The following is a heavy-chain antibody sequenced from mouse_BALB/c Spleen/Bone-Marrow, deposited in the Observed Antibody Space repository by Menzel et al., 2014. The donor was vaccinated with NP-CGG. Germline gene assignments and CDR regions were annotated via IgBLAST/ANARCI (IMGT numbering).Heavy chain of an antibody. V-gene: IGHV5-9-1*01. Sequence: EVMLVESGGGLVKPGGSLKLSCAASGFTFSTYAMSWVRQTPEKRLEWVATINTGGTYIYYADSVKGRFTISRDNAKNTLYLQMSSQRSEDTAMFYCARPKMITTYFDGWGAGTTVTVSS. CDR3: ARPKMITTYFDG. CDR2: INTGGTYI. CDR1: GFTFSTYA. J-gene: IGHJ1*01. D-gene: IGHD2-4*01.